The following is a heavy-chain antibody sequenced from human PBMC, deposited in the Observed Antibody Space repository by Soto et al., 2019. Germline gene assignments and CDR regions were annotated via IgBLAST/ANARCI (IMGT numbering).Heavy chain of an antibody. CDR3: ARDSRFLEVTTSSPLIDY. J-gene: IGHJ4*02. Sequence: GGSLRLSCAASGFTFSSYGMHWVRQAPGKGLEWVAVIWYDGSNKYYADSVKGRFTISRDNSKNTLYLQMNSLRAEDTAVYYCARDSRFLEVTTSSPLIDYWGQGTLVTVSS. D-gene: IGHD4-17*01. CDR2: IWYDGSNK. CDR1: GFTFSSYG. V-gene: IGHV3-33*01.